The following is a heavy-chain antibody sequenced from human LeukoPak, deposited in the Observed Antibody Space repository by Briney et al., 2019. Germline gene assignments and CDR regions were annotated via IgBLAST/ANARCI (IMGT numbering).Heavy chain of an antibody. CDR3: AKGVWAPRFDS. Sequence: SETLSLTCAVYGASFSYDYWSWIRQAPGKGLEWIGEINHSGSITYDPSLKSRVTISAEKSKSQFSLRLTSVTAADTAVYYCAKGVWAPRFDSWGQGTLVTVSS. D-gene: IGHD7-27*01. V-gene: IGHV4-34*01. CDR1: GASFSYDY. CDR2: INHSGSI. J-gene: IGHJ5*01.